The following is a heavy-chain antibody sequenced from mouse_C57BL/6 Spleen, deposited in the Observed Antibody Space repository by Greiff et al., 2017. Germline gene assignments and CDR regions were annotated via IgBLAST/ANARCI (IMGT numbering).Heavy chain of an antibody. CDR1: GFTFSSYA. Sequence: EVKLMESGGGLVKPGGSLKLSCAASGFTFSSYAMSWVRQTPEKRLEWVATISDGGSYTDYPDNVKGRFTISRDNAKNNLYLQMSHLKSEDTAMYYCARQDWDVWYFDVWGTGTTVTVSS. J-gene: IGHJ1*03. D-gene: IGHD4-1*01. V-gene: IGHV5-4*03. CDR2: ISDGGSYT. CDR3: ARQDWDVWYFDV.